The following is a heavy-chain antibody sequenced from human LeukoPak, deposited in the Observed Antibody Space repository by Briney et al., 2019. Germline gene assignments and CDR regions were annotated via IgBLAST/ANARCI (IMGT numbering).Heavy chain of an antibody. D-gene: IGHD3-22*01. CDR2: IYYTGRT. J-gene: IGHJ3*02. V-gene: IGHV4-31*03. CDR3: ARAGPDSSGYYIPAFDI. CDR1: GASINSGAFY. Sequence: SETLSLTCTVSGASINSGAFYWSWIRHHAGKGLEWIGYIYYTGRTNYNPSLRGRTTISIDTSESRFPLRLTSVTAADTAVYYCARAGPDSSGYYIPAFDIWGQGTMVTVSS.